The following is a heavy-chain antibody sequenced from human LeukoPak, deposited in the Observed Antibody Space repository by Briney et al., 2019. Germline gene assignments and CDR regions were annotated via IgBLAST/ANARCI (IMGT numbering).Heavy chain of an antibody. J-gene: IGHJ5*02. CDR1: GFTFSTYD. V-gene: IGHV3-23*01. CDR2: ISDIGLST. Sequence: GGSLKLSCTASGFTFSTYDMKWVSQAPGKGLEWVSRISDIGLSTYYADSVKGRFTISRDNSKNTLYLQMNSLRVEDTAVYYCAKDHGRLHITNWFDPWGQGTLLTVSS. D-gene: IGHD4-11*01. CDR3: AKDHGRLHITNWFDP.